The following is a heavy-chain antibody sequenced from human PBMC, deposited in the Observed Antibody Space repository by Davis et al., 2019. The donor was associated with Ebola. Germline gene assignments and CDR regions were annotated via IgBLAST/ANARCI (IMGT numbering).Heavy chain of an antibody. CDR2: IYPGDSET. CDR3: ARGAQPGFTSSGFDS. J-gene: IGHJ4*02. Sequence: GESLKISCRGSGNSFTGFWVAWVRQIPGRGLEWMGVIYPGDSETRYSPSFQGQVTISVDKSINTAYLQWTSVRASDSAIYYCARGAQPGFTSSGFDSWGQGTLVSVSS. CDR1: GNSFTGFW. V-gene: IGHV5-51*01. D-gene: IGHD3-9*01.